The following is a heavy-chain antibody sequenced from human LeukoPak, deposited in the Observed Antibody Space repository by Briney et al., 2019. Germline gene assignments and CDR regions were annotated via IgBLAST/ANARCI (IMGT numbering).Heavy chain of an antibody. V-gene: IGHV3-23*01. D-gene: IGHD4-11*01. J-gene: IGHJ6*03. CDR2: ISGGDPTT. CDR3: ASSTVTLPLYYYYCMDV. Sequence: GGSLRLSCAASDFSFITYAMSWVRQAPGKGLEWVSSISGGDPTTYYADSVKGRFTISRDNSKNTLYLQMNSLRAEDTAVYYCASSTVTLPLYYYYCMDVWGKGTTVTVSS. CDR1: DFSFITYA.